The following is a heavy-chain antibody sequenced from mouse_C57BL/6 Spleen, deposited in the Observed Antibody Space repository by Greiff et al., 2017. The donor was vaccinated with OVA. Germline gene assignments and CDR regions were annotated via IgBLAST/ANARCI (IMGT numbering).Heavy chain of an antibody. Sequence: VQLQQPGAELVMPGASVKLSCKASGYTFTSYWMHWVKQRPGQGLEWIGEFDPSDSYTNYNQKFKGKSTLTADKSSSTAYMQLSSLTSEDSAVYDCARRDSSGYDAMDYWGQGTSVTVSS. J-gene: IGHJ4*01. CDR3: ARRDSSGYDAMDY. CDR1: GYTFTSYW. CDR2: FDPSDSYT. D-gene: IGHD3-2*02. V-gene: IGHV1-69*01.